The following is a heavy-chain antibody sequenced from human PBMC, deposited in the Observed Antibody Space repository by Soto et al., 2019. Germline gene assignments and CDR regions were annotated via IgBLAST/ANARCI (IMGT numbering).Heavy chain of an antibody. Sequence: QMQLVQSGAEVKKPGSSVKISCKASGGTFGNLGISWLRQAPGQGLEWMGGTIPIFDTPHYAEKFRDRVTITADATTTAYLELTSITSADTATYYCARVREDGSGTKYNWFDSWGQGTLVTVSS. CDR2: TIPIFDTP. V-gene: IGHV1-69*01. CDR3: ARVREDGSGTKYNWFDS. D-gene: IGHD3-10*01. J-gene: IGHJ5*01. CDR1: GGTFGNLG.